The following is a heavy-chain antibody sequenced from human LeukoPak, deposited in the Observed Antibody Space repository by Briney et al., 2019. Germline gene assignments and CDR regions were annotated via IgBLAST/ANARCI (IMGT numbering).Heavy chain of an antibody. D-gene: IGHD2-21*01. J-gene: IGHJ6*03. V-gene: IGHV4-59*01. CDR3: ARGGCGGDCYYYYMDV. CDR2: IYYSGTT. Sequence: PSETLSLTCTVSGGSISSYYWSWIRQPPGKGLEWVGYIYYSGTTNYNPSLKSRVPMSVDTSKNQFSLKLTSVTAADTAVYYCARGGCGGDCYYYYMDVWGKGTTVTVSS. CDR1: GGSISSYY.